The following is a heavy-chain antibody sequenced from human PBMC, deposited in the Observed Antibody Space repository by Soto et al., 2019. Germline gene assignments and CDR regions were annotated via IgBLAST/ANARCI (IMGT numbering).Heavy chain of an antibody. Sequence: PGESLKISCKGSGYSFTSYWIGWVRQMPGKGLEWMGIIYPGDSDTRYSPSFQGQVTISADKSISTAYLQWSSLKASDTAVYYCARLLEYSRYYYGMDVWGQGTTVTVSS. V-gene: IGHV5-51*01. D-gene: IGHD6-6*01. CDR2: IYPGDSDT. CDR1: GYSFTSYW. CDR3: ARLLEYSRYYYGMDV. J-gene: IGHJ6*02.